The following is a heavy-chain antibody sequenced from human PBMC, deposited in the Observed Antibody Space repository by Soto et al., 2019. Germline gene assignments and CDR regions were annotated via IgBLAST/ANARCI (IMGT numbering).Heavy chain of an antibody. D-gene: IGHD1-26*01. CDR1: GFSLSPSGRC. CDR3: ARIPRYSGSYAPIDY. V-gene: IGHV2-70*01. J-gene: IGHJ4*02. CDR2: IDWDDDK. Sequence: SGPTLVNPTQTLTLTCTFSGFSLSPSGRCVSWLRQPPGKALEWLALIDWDDDKYYSTSLKTRLTISKDTSKNQVVLTMTNMDPVDTATYYCARIPRYSGSYAPIDYWGQGTLVTVSS.